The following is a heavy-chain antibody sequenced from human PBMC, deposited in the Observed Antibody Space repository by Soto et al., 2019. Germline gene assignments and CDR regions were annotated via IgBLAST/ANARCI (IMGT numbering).Heavy chain of an antibody. J-gene: IGHJ4*02. D-gene: IGHD2-15*01. CDR2: ISWNSNII. CDR1: GFTFDDYA. CDR3: AKGGPDGFCSGGRCYFDY. V-gene: IGHV3-9*01. Sequence: EVQLVESGGGLVQPGRSLRLSCAASGFTFDDYAMHWVRRVPGKGLEWVSSISWNSNIIGYADSVKGRFTISRDNAKNSLYLPVHSLRPEDTALYYCAKGGPDGFCSGGRCYFDYWGQGTLVTVSS.